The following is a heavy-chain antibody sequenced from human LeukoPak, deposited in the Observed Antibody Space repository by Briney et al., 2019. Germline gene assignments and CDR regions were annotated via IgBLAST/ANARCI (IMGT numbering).Heavy chain of an antibody. CDR3: ARDPTYDSSGYGAQYYFDY. CDR2: ISSSGSTI. V-gene: IGHV3-48*03. CDR1: GFTFSSYE. J-gene: IGHJ4*02. Sequence: GGSLRLSCAASGFTFSSYEMNWVRQAPGKGLEWVSYISSSGSTIYYADSVKGRFTISRGNAKNSLYLQMSSLRAEDTAVYYRARDPTYDSSGYGAQYYFDYWGQGTLVTVSS. D-gene: IGHD3-22*01.